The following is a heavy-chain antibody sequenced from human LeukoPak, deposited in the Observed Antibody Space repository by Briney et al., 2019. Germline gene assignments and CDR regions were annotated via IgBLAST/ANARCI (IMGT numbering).Heavy chain of an antibody. D-gene: IGHD4-17*01. J-gene: IGHJ4*02. CDR1: GFTFRTYA. CDR2: ISSDGGDR. V-gene: IGHV3-30*07. Sequence: GGSLRLSCAASGFTFRTYAMHWVRQAPGKGLEWVALISSDGGDRYYADSAKGRFTISRDNSKNTLYLQMNSLRAEDTAICYCAKRGPSVTTESYYFDYWGQGSLVPVSS. CDR3: AKRGPSVTTESYYFDY.